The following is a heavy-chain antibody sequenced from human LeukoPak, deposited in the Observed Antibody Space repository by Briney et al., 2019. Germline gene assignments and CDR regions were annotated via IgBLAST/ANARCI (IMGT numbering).Heavy chain of an antibody. J-gene: IGHJ4*02. CDR1: GFTFSNAW. V-gene: IGHV3-15*01. CDR3: TTDPITPGYCSSTSCYAMP. D-gene: IGHD2-2*01. Sequence: GGSHRLSCAASGFTFSNAWMSWVRQAPGKGLEWVGRIKSKTDGGTTDYAAPVKGRFTISRDDSKNTLYLQMNSLKTEDTAVYYCTTDPITPGYCSSTSCYAMPWGQGTLVTVSS. CDR2: IKSKTDGGTT.